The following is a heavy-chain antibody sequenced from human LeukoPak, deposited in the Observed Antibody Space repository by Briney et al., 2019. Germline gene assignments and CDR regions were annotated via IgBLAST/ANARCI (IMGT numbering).Heavy chain of an antibody. V-gene: IGHV3-30-3*01. CDR3: ARGDYGSTWYDFFFDY. Sequence: GRSLRLSCAASGFTFNSYALHWVRQPPGKGLEWVSVISYNGNDKYYTDSVKGRFTICRDNSNNTLYLQMNSLRGEDTAVYYCARGDYGSTWYDFFFDYWGQGILVTVSS. CDR2: ISYNGNDK. D-gene: IGHD6-13*01. CDR1: GFTFNSYA. J-gene: IGHJ4*02.